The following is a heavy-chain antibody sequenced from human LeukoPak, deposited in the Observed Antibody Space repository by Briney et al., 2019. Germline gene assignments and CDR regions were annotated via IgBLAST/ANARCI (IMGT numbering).Heavy chain of an antibody. Sequence: PGGSLRLSCAASGFTFSSYGMTWVRQAPGKGLEWVSGISGSGGSTYYADSVKGRFTISRDNSKNTLYLQMNSLRAEDTAVYYCAKELGFYYDRVDYWGQGTLVTVSS. CDR2: ISGSGGST. J-gene: IGHJ4*02. CDR3: AKELGFYYDRVDY. CDR1: GFTFSSYG. V-gene: IGHV3-23*01. D-gene: IGHD3-22*01.